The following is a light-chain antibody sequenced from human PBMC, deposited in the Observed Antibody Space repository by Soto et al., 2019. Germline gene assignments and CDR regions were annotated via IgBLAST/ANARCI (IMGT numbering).Light chain of an antibody. CDR3: QQSTE. J-gene: IGKJ1*01. CDR2: GVS. CDR1: QNISNNY. V-gene: IGKV3-20*01. Sequence: EIVLTQSPGTLSLSPGERATLSCRASQNISNNYLAWYQQRPGQAPRLLIYGVSSRATGIADRFSGSGSGTDFTLTISRLEPEDFAMYYCQQSTEFGQGTRVAI.